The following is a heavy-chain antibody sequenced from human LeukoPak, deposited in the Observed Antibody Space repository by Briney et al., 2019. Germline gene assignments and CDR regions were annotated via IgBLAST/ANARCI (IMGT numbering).Heavy chain of an antibody. Sequence: ASVKVSCKASGYSFINYGISWVRQAPGQGLEWMGWVNPNSGGTNYAQRFQGRVTMTRDTSISTAYMELSRLTYDDTAVYYCARDLDNILVVAAATSASDYWGQGALVTVSS. V-gene: IGHV1-2*02. CDR1: GYSFINYG. D-gene: IGHD2-15*01. CDR3: ARDLDNILVVAAATSASDY. CDR2: VNPNSGGT. J-gene: IGHJ4*02.